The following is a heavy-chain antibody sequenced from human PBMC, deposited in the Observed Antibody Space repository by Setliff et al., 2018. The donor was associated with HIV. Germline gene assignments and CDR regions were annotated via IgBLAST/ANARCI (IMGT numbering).Heavy chain of an antibody. J-gene: IGHJ6*02. V-gene: IGHV3-11*04. CDR1: GFTFSNAW. CDR3: ARGHYFKDV. Sequence: GGSLRLSCAASGFTFSNAWMSWVRQAPGKGLEWVSYISGSGSAMYYADSVEGRFTISRDNAKNSLYLQMNSLRAEDTAVYHCARGHYFKDVWGQGTTVTVSS. D-gene: IGHD3-22*01. CDR2: ISGSGSAM.